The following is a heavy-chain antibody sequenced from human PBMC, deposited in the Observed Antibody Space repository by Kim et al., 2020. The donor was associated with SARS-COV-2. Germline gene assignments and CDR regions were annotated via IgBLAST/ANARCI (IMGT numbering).Heavy chain of an antibody. J-gene: IGHJ4*02. D-gene: IGHD3-10*01. Sequence: YAVSVTARFTISRDNSRDTLYLQMHSLRPEDTALYFCVRDRESSGSYLDFWGQGTRVTVSS. V-gene: IGHV3-30*01. CDR3: VRDRESSGSYLDF.